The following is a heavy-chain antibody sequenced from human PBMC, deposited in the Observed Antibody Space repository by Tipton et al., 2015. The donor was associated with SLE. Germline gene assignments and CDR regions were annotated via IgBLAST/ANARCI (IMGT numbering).Heavy chain of an antibody. Sequence: TLSLTCVVSGGSISSGTYYWSWIRQPAGSGLEFIGFFYISGNTNHNPSLNSRVTISVDTSKNQFSLKLSSVTAADTAVYYCARTSLGSVVPAAIRVYNWFDPRGQGSLVTVSS. CDR2: FYISGNT. CDR3: ARTSLGSVVPAAIRVYNWFDP. CDR1: GGSISSGTYY. D-gene: IGHD2-2*01. V-gene: IGHV4-61*02. J-gene: IGHJ5*02.